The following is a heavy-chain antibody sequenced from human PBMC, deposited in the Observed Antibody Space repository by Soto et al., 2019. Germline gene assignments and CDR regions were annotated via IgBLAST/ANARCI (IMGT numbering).Heavy chain of an antibody. CDR2: IIPIFGTA. Sequence: QVQLVQSGAEVKKPGSSVKVSCKASGGTFSSYAISWVRQAPGQGLEWMGGIIPIFGTANYAQKFQGRVTITADKSTSTAYMELSSLRSEDTAVYYCERGLQQRGSIKYAFDIWGQGTMVTVSS. CDR3: ERGLQQRGSIKYAFDI. J-gene: IGHJ3*02. D-gene: IGHD6-13*01. V-gene: IGHV1-69*06. CDR1: GGTFSSYA.